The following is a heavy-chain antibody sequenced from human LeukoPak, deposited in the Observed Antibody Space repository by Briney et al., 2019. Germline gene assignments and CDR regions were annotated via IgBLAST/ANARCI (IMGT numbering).Heavy chain of an antibody. J-gene: IGHJ4*02. CDR3: ARVVDYYDSSGYIPLFDY. V-gene: IGHV4-34*01. Sequence: SETLSLTCAGYGGSFSGYYWSWIRQPPGKGLEWIGEINHSGSTNYNPSLKSRVTISVDTSKNQFSLKLSSVTAADTAVYYCARVVDYYDSSGYIPLFDYWGQGTLATVSS. D-gene: IGHD3-22*01. CDR2: INHSGST. CDR1: GGSFSGYY.